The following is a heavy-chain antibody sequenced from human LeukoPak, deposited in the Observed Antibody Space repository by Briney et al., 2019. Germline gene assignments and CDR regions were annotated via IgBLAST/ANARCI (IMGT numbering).Heavy chain of an antibody. J-gene: IGHJ2*01. Sequence: ASVRVSCKATGYTFTGFYLHWVRQAPGQGLEWMGWIKPHTGDTESAQRFQGRVTMTRDTSITTAYMELSNLRSDDTAVYYCARGKVGVDWYFDFWGRGSLVSVSS. D-gene: IGHD2-15*01. CDR3: ARGKVGVDWYFDF. CDR1: GYTFTGFY. V-gene: IGHV1-2*02. CDR2: IKPHTGDT.